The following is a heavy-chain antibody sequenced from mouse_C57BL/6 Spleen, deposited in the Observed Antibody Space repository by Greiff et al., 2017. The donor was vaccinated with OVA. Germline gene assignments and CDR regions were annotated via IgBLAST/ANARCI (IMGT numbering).Heavy chain of an antibody. J-gene: IGHJ3*01. CDR2: IHPNSGST. D-gene: IGHD2-4*01. Sequence: QVHVKQPGAELVKPGASVKLSCKASGYTFTSYWMHWVKQRPGQGLEWIGMIHPNSGSTNYNEKFKSKATLTVDKSSSTAYMQLSSLTSEDSAVYYCTYDYDEGFAYWGQGTLVTVSA. CDR3: TYDYDEGFAY. CDR1: GYTFTSYW. V-gene: IGHV1-64*01.